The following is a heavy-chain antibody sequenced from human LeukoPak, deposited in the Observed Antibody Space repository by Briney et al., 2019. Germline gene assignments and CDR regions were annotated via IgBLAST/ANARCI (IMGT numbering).Heavy chain of an antibody. J-gene: IGHJ4*02. CDR2: MSPSGTT. V-gene: IGHV4-61*01. Sequence: SGTLSLTCTVSGDSVSSGSYYLSWIRQPPGKGLDWIAYMSPSGTTNYNPSLKSRVTTSVDASRTQFSLRLSSVTAADTAVYYCARGQDDRSGTFDYWGQGTLVTVSS. CDR3: ARGQDDRSGTFDY. D-gene: IGHD3-22*01. CDR1: GDSVSSGSYY.